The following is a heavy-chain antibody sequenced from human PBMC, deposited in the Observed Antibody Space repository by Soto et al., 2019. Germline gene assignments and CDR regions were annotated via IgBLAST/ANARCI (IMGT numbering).Heavy chain of an antibody. CDR2: IWYDGSNK. V-gene: IGHV3-33*01. CDR3: ARALGVYCGGDCALDY. J-gene: IGHJ4*02. CDR1: GFTFSSYG. Sequence: QVQLVESGGGVVQPGRSLRLSCAASGFTFSSYGMHWVRQAPGKGLEWVAVIWYDGSNKYYADSVKGRFTISRDNSKNTLELQMNSLRAEDTAVYYCARALGVYCGGDCALDYWGQGTLVTVSS. D-gene: IGHD2-21*02.